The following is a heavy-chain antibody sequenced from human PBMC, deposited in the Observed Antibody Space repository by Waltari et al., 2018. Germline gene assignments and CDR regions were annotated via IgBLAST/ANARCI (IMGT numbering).Heavy chain of an antibody. CDR2: ISHSGTT. D-gene: IGHD2-21*02. Sequence: QVQLQQWGAGLLKPSETLSLTCAVYGGSFSGYYWSWIRHPPGKGLEWIGVISHSGTTNYTPSLKSRVTISLDTSKNQFSLKLSSVTAADTAVYYCARQEIIVEVTGDGFDIWGQGTMVTVSS. V-gene: IGHV4-34*01. CDR1: GGSFSGYY. CDR3: ARQEIIVEVTGDGFDI. J-gene: IGHJ3*02.